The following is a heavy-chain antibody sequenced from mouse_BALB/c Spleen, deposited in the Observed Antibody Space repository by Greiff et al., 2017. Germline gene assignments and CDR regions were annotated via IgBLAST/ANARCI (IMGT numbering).Heavy chain of an antibody. D-gene: IGHD2-1*01. Sequence: DVQLQESGGGLVQPGGSLKLSCAASGFTFSSYTMSWVRQTPEKRLEWVAYISNGGGSTYYPDTVKGRFTISRDNAKNTLYLQMSSLKSEDTAMYYCARHGNSLWYFDVWGAGTTVTVSS. CDR3: ARHGNSLWYFDV. CDR2: ISNGGGST. J-gene: IGHJ1*01. V-gene: IGHV5-12-2*01. CDR1: GFTFSSYT.